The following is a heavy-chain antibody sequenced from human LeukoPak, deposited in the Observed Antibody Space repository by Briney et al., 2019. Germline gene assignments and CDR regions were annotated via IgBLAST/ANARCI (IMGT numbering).Heavy chain of an antibody. CDR3: TTRITMVRGVITDY. CDR1: GFTFGNAW. Sequence: GGSLRLSCAASGFTFGNAWMTWVRQAPGKGLEWVGRIKSKTDGATTDYAAPVKGRFTISRDDSENTLYLQMNSLKTEDAAVYYCTTRITMVRGVITDYWGQGTLVTVSS. D-gene: IGHD3-10*01. CDR2: IKSKTDGATT. J-gene: IGHJ4*02. V-gene: IGHV3-15*01.